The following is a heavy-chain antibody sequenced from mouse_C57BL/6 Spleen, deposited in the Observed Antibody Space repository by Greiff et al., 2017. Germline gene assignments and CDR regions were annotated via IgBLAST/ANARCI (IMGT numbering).Heavy chain of an antibody. CDR2: IWSGGST. Sequence: VQVVESGPGLVQPSQSLSITCTVSGFSLTSYGVHWVRQSPGKGLEWLGVIWSGGSTDYNAAFISRLSISKDNSKSQVFFKMNSLQADDTAIYYCARNLYYDYDRAMDYWGQGTSVTVSS. CDR3: ARNLYYDYDRAMDY. J-gene: IGHJ4*01. D-gene: IGHD2-4*01. CDR1: GFSLTSYG. V-gene: IGHV2-2*01.